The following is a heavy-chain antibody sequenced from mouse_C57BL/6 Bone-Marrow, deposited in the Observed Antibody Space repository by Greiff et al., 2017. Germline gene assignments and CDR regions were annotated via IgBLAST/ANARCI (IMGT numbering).Heavy chain of an antibody. CDR2: LAPSASYT. V-gene: IGHV1-59*01. Sequence: QVKLQQPGAELVRPGTSVKLSCKASGYTFTSSWMHWVKQRPGQGLEWIGVLAPSASYTNYNQKFKGKATLPVDTSSSTAYMQLSSRTSEDSAVYYCATYQGYWGQGTLVTVSA. CDR3: ATYQGY. D-gene: IGHD3-2*02. J-gene: IGHJ3*01. CDR1: GYTFTSSW.